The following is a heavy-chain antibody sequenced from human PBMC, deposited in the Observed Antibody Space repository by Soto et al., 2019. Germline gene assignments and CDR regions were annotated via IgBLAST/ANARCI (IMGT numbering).Heavy chain of an antibody. CDR3: AQRLPHYGLGRERGNGLDP. D-gene: IGHD3-10*01. Sequence: QITLKESGPTLVRPTQTLTLTCTFSGFSLSTTGVGVGWIRQPPGQALEWLALIYWDDDKRYSPSLKSRLTITKDTSKNEVILTMTNMAPVDTARYYCAQRLPHYGLGRERGNGLDPWGQGTRVTVSS. CDR1: GFSLSTTGVG. V-gene: IGHV2-5*02. CDR2: IYWDDDK. J-gene: IGHJ5*02.